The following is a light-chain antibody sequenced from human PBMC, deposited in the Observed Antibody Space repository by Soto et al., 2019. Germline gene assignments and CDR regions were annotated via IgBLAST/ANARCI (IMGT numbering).Light chain of an antibody. V-gene: IGLV1-44*01. CDR1: SSNIGSNA. CDR2: SNN. J-gene: IGLJ1*01. Sequence: QSVLTQPPSASGTPGQRVTISCSGSSSNIGSNAVNWYQQLPGTAPKLLIYSNNQRPSGVPDRFSGSKSGTSASVAISGLQSEDEADYYCAAWDDSLNGFYVFGTGTQLTVL. CDR3: AAWDDSLNGFYV.